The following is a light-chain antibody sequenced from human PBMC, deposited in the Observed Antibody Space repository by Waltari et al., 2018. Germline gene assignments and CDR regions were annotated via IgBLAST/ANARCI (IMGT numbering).Light chain of an antibody. CDR1: QSISRY. CDR2: DAS. CDR3: QQRDNWPRT. Sequence: IVLTQSPATLSLSPGESAALSCRASQSISRYLAWYKQKPGQAPRLLIYDASNRATGIPARFSGRGSGTDFTLSITTLEPEDFAVYYCQQRDNWPRTFGQGTRVEV. J-gene: IGKJ1*01. V-gene: IGKV3-11*01.